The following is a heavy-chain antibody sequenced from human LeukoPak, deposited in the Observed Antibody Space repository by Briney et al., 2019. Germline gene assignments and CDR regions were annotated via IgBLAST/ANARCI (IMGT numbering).Heavy chain of an antibody. CDR3: ARHDPYSSSWYGWFDP. V-gene: IGHV4-34*01. D-gene: IGHD6-13*01. J-gene: IGHJ5*02. CDR1: GGSFSGYY. Sequence: SETLSLTCAVYGGSFSGYYWSWIRQPPGKGLEWIGEINHSGSTNYNPSLKSRVTISVDTSKNQFSLKLSSVTAADTAVYYCARHDPYSSSWYGWFDPWGQGTLVTVSS. CDR2: INHSGST.